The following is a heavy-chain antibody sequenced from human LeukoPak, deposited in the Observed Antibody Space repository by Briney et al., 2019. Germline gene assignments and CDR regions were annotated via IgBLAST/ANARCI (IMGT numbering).Heavy chain of an antibody. CDR3: ARAPDQLLYRYYDFDY. Sequence: PSETLSLTCAVYGGSFSGYYWSWIRQPPGKGLEWIGEINHSGSTNYNPSLKSRVTISVDTSKNQFSLKLSSVTAADAAVYYCARAPDQLLYRYYDFDYWGQGTLVTVSS. CDR1: GGSFSGYY. V-gene: IGHV4-34*01. CDR2: INHSGST. D-gene: IGHD2-2*02. J-gene: IGHJ4*02.